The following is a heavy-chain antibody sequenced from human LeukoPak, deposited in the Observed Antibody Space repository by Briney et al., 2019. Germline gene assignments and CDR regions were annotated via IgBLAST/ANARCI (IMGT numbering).Heavy chain of an antibody. CDR1: GYTFTSYY. Sequence: ASVKVSCKASGYTFTSYYMHWVRQAPGQGLEWMGIINPSTGFTTYAQRFQGRVTMTSDVSTSTVYMDLNSLRSEDTAVYYCARVRAVGARYGGGYFDYWGQGTLVTVSS. CDR2: INPSTGFT. J-gene: IGHJ4*02. D-gene: IGHD1-26*01. CDR3: ARVRAVGARYGGGYFDY. V-gene: IGHV1-46*01.